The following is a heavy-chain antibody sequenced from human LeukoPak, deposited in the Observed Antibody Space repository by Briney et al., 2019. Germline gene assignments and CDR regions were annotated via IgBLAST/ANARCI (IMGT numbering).Heavy chain of an antibody. V-gene: IGHV3-49*04. CDR1: GFTFGDYA. D-gene: IGHD2-15*01. J-gene: IGHJ4*02. CDR2: IRNKAYGGTT. CDR3: AKAPVTTCSGAYCYPFDY. Sequence: GGSLRLSCTASGFTFGDYAMSWVRQAPGKGLEWVGFIRNKAYGGTTEYAASVEGRFTISRDDSKSIAYLQMNSLRAGDAAVYYCAKAPVTTCSGAYCYPFDYWSQGTLVTVSS.